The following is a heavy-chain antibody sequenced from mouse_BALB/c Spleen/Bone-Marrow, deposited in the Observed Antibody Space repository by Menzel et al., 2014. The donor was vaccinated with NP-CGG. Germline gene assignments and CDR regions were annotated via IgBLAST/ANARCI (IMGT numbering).Heavy chain of an antibody. V-gene: IGHV1S135*01. D-gene: IGHD1-1*01. CDR2: IDPYNGGT. CDR1: GYAFTSYN. J-gene: IGHJ4*01. CDR3: ASYGSSYGAMDY. Sequence: VQLQQSGPELVKPGASVKVSCKASGYAFTSYNMYWVKQSHGKSLEWIGYIDPYNGGTSYNQKFKGKAILTVDKSSSTAYMHLNSLTSEDSAVYYCASYGSSYGAMDYWGQGTSVTVSS.